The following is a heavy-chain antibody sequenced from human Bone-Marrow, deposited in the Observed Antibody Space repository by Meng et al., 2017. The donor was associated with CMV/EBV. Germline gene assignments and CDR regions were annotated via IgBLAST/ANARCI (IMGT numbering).Heavy chain of an antibody. CDR1: GFTVSSNY. V-gene: IGHV3-21*01. D-gene: IGHD5/OR15-5a*01. Sequence: GESLKISCAASGFTVSSNYMSWVRQAPGKGLEWVSSISSSGTYIYYADSVKGRFTISRDNAKNSLYLQMNSLRAEDTAVYYCARDLVSTVPGAFDIWGQGTMVTVSS. J-gene: IGHJ3*02. CDR2: ISSSGTYI. CDR3: ARDLVSTVPGAFDI.